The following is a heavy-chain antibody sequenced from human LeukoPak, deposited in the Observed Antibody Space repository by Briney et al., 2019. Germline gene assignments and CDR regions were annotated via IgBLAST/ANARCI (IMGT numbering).Heavy chain of an antibody. J-gene: IGHJ4*02. CDR2: INSDGSST. D-gene: IGHD3-10*01. CDR3: ARGEARGPFDY. CDR1: GFTFSSYW. V-gene: IGHV3-74*01. Sequence: GGSLRLSCAASGFTFSSYWMHWVRQAPGKGLVWVSRINSDGSSTSYADSVKGRFTISRDNAKNTLYLQMNSLRAEDTAVYYCARGEARGPFDYWGQGTLVTVSS.